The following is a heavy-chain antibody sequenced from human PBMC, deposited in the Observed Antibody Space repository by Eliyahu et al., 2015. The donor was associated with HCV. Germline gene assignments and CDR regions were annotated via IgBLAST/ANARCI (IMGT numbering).Heavy chain of an antibody. CDR3: ARNYFDSGRPTDGNYFEN. CDR2: INPSGGST. Sequence: QVQLVQSGAEVKKPGASVKVSCXASGYTFTRXYMHWVRQAPGQGLEWMGIINPSGGSTSYAQKFQGRVTMTRDTSTSTVFMELSSLRSEDTAVYYCARNYFDSGRPTDGNYFENWGQGTLVTVSS. D-gene: IGHD3-10*01. V-gene: IGHV1-46*01. J-gene: IGHJ4*02. CDR1: GYTFTRXY.